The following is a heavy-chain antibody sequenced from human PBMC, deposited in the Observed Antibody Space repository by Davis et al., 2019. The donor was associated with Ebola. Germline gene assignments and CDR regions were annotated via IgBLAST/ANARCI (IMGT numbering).Heavy chain of an antibody. CDR2: IYYSGST. D-gene: IGHD1-14*01. J-gene: IGHJ4*02. CDR3: ARDYRFDY. Sequence: MPSETLSLTCTVSGGSISSYYWSWIRQPPGKGLEWIGYIYYSGSTNYNPSLKSRVTISVDTSKNQFSLKLTSVTAADTAVYYCARDYRFDYWGQGTLVTVSS. V-gene: IGHV4-59*01. CDR1: GGSISSYY.